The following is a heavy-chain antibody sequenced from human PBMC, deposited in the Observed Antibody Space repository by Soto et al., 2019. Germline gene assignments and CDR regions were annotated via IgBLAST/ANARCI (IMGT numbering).Heavy chain of an antibody. D-gene: IGHD1-26*01. CDR1: GYKFTNYW. J-gene: IGHJ6*02. CDR3: ARCAVGDYDLDF. V-gene: IGHV5-10-1*01. Sequence: PGESLKISCKGSGYKFTNYWIIWVRQMPGKGLEWMGKIDPTESHTKYSPSFQGHVTISVDKSITTAYLQWNSLRASDAAIYYCARCAVGDYDLDFWGQGTTVTVSS. CDR2: IDPTESHT.